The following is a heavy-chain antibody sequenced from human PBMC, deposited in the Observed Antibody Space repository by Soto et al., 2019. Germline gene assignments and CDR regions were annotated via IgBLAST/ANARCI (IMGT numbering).Heavy chain of an antibody. CDR1: GFTVSSNY. V-gene: IGHV3-66*01. J-gene: IGHJ3*02. CDR3: ARYRSLRLAVAGVDAFDI. CDR2: IYSGGST. Sequence: SLRLSCAASGFTVSSNYMSWVRQAPGKGLEWVSVIYSGGSTYYADSVKGRFTISRDNSKNTLYLQMNGLRAEDTAVYYCARYRSLRLAVAGVDAFDIWGQGTMVTVSS. D-gene: IGHD6-19*01.